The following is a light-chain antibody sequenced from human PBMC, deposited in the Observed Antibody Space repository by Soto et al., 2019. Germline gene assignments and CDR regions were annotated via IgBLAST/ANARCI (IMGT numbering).Light chain of an antibody. J-gene: IGKJ2*01. Sequence: EIVLTQSPVTLSLSPGERATLSCKASPSVGSHLAWFQQKPGQAPRLLIYDASTGATGTPARFSGSGSGTDFTLTISSLEPEDFAVYYCQQRSNWPYTFGQGTKLEIK. V-gene: IGKV3-11*01. CDR2: DAS. CDR1: PSVGSH. CDR3: QQRSNWPYT.